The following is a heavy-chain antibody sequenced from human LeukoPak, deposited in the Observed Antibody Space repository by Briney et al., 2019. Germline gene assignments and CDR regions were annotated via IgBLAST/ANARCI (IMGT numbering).Heavy chain of an antibody. D-gene: IGHD2-2*02. V-gene: IGHV3-23*01. CDR1: GFTFSSYA. J-gene: IGHJ5*02. Sequence: GGSLRLSCAASGFTFSSYAMSWVRQAPGKGLEWVSAISGSGGITYYADSVKGRFTISRDNSKTTLYLQMNSLRAEDTAVYHCAKREKHCSSTSCYMRKENWFDPWGQGTLVTVSS. CDR2: ISGSGGIT. CDR3: AKREKHCSSTSCYMRKENWFDP.